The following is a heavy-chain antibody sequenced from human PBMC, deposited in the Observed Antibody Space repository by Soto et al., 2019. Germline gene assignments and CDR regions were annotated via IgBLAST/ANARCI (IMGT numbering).Heavy chain of an antibody. CDR1: GYTFTSYD. Sequence: ASAKVSCKASGYTFTSYDINWVRQATGQGLEWMGWMNPNSGNTGYAQKFQGRVTMTRNTSISTAYMELSSLRSEDTAVYYCARVRGIAARASQNYNWFDPWGQGTLVTVSS. CDR3: ARVRGIAARASQNYNWFDP. J-gene: IGHJ5*02. CDR2: MNPNSGNT. V-gene: IGHV1-8*01. D-gene: IGHD6-6*01.